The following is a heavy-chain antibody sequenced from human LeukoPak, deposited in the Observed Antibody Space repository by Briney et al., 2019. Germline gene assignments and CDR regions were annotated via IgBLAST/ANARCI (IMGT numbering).Heavy chain of an antibody. D-gene: IGHD3-22*01. CDR3: ARDAVNYYDSSGYYYPGDY. Sequence: GGSLRLSCAASGITLSIYTLNWVRQAPGKGLEWVAVISYDGSNKYYADSVKGRFTISRDNSKNTLYLQMNSLRAEDTAVYYCARDAVNYYDSSGYYYPGDYWGQGTLVTVSS. V-gene: IGHV3-30*01. J-gene: IGHJ4*02. CDR2: ISYDGSNK. CDR1: GITLSIYT.